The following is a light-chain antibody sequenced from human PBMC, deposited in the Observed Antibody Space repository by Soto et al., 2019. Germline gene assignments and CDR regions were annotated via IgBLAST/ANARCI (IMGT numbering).Light chain of an antibody. CDR1: SSDVGGYNY. CDR2: EVT. Sequence: QSALTQPPSASGSLGQSVTISCTGTSSDVGGYNYVSWHQQHPGKAPKVMIYEVTKRPPGVPDRFSGSKSGNTASLTVSGLPAEDDAHYYCSSFARGGNPLLLGGRTKLTVL. J-gene: IGLJ2*01. V-gene: IGLV2-8*01. CDR3: SSFARGGNPLL.